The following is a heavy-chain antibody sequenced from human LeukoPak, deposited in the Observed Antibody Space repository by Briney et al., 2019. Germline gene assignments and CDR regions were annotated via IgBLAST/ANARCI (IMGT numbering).Heavy chain of an antibody. V-gene: IGHV4-59*12. CDR2: IYYSGST. Sequence: PSETLSLTCTVSGGSISSYYWSWIRQPPGKGLEWIGYIYYSGSTNYNPSLKSRVTISVDTSKNQFSLKLSSVTAADTAVYYCARAYYDYVWGSYRSFDYWGQGTLVTVSS. J-gene: IGHJ4*02. D-gene: IGHD3-16*02. CDR3: ARAYYDYVWGSYRSFDY. CDR1: GGSISSYY.